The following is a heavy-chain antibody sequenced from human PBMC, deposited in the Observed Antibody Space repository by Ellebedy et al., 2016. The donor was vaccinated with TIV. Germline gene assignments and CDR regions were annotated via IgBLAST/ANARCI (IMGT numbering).Heavy chain of an antibody. CDR1: GFTFSSYD. Sequence: GESLKISCAASGFTFSSYDIHWVRQATGKGLEWVSAIGTAGDTYYPGSVKGRFTISRENAKNSLYLQMNSLRAGDTAVYYCARGIAVWGSYPDYWGQGTLVTVSS. V-gene: IGHV3-13*01. D-gene: IGHD3-16*01. CDR2: IGTAGDT. CDR3: ARGIAVWGSYPDY. J-gene: IGHJ4*02.